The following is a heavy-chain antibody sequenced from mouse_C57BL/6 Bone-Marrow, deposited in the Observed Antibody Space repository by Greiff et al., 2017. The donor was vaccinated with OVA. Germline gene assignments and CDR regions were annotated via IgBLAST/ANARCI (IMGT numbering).Heavy chain of an antibody. D-gene: IGHD3-2*02. CDR1: GYTFTSYW. J-gene: IGHJ4*01. V-gene: IGHV1-55*01. CDR3: ARGGTAQATYSVLLLAMDY. CDR2: IYPGSGST. Sequence: QVQLQQPGAELVKPGASVKMSCKASGYTFTSYWITWVKQRPGQGLEWIGDIYPGSGSTNYNEKFKSKATLTVDTSSSTAYMQLSSLTSEDSAVYYCARGGTAQATYSVLLLAMDYWGQGTSVTVSS.